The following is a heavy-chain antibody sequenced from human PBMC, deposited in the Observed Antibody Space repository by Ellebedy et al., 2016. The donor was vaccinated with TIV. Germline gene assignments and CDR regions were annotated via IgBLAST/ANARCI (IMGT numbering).Heavy chain of an antibody. CDR3: ARDVDSSGYYTVLY. CDR1: GFSLSSYY. J-gene: IGHJ4*02. CDR2: INNDGSST. Sequence: GESLKISCEASGFSLSSYYMHWVRQVPGKGLVWVAWINNDGSSTSYADSVKGRFTISRDNAKNTLYLQMNSLRAEDTAVYYCARDVDSSGYYTVLYWGQGTLVTVSS. D-gene: IGHD3-22*01. V-gene: IGHV3-74*01.